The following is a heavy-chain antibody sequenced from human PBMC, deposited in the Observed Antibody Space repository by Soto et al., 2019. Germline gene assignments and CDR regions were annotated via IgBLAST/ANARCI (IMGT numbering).Heavy chain of an antibody. CDR2: INAGNGNT. CDR1: GYTFTSYA. J-gene: IGHJ3*02. Sequence: GASVKVSCKASGYTFTSYAMHWVRQAPGQRLEWMGWINAGNGNTKYSQKLQGRVTMTTDTSTSTAYMELRSLRSDDTAVYYCASVTPAKHYDILTGYSPGAFDIWGQGTMVTVSS. CDR3: ASVTPAKHYDILTGYSPGAFDI. D-gene: IGHD3-9*01. V-gene: IGHV1-3*01.